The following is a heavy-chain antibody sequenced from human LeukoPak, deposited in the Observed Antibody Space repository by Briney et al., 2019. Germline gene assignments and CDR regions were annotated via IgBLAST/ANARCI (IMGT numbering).Heavy chain of an antibody. V-gene: IGHV3-7*01. J-gene: IGHJ4*02. CDR3: ARWRSQQSEFDL. CDR1: GFTCSSHW. D-gene: IGHD3-3*01. Sequence: GGSLRLSCAGSGFTCSSHWRGWVRQAPAKGLEWVAHINQDGSQKYYVDSVEGRFAISRDNAKNSLYLQMNSLRAEDTAIYYSARWRSQQSEFDLWGQGTLATVSS. CDR2: INQDGSQK.